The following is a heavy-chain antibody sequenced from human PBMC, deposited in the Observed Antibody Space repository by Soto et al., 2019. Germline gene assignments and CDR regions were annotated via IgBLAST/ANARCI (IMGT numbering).Heavy chain of an antibody. Sequence: WETHSLTCTVSGDSISSSSFYWGWIRQPPGKGLDWVAHITASGENTYYADSVRGRFTISRDTSRNTLYLQMNSLRAEDTALYYCAKCMQAHWNYGAHHIWGQGTMVT. J-gene: IGHJ3*02. CDR1: GDSISSSS. CDR3: AKCMQAHWNYGAHHI. V-gene: IGHV3-23*01. D-gene: IGHD1-7*01. CDR2: ITASGENT.